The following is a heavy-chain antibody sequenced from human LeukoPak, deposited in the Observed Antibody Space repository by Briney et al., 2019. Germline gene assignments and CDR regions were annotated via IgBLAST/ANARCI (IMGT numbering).Heavy chain of an antibody. CDR1: GFTFSSYG. D-gene: IGHD3-3*01. V-gene: IGHV3-30*02. CDR2: IRYDGSNK. CDR3: AKSYYDFWSGQDHFDY. J-gene: IGHJ4*02. Sequence: GGSLRLSCAASGFTFSSYGMHWVRQAPGKGLERVAFIRYDGSNKYYADSVKGRFTISRDNSKNTLYLQMNSLRAEDTAVYYCAKSYYDFWSGQDHFDYWGQGTLVTVSS.